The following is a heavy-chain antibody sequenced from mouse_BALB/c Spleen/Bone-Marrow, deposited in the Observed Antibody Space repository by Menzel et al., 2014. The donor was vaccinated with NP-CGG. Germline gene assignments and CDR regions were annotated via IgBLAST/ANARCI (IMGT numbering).Heavy chain of an antibody. CDR3: ARKSQRAYDSMNY. CDR1: GYTFTSYY. J-gene: IGHJ4*01. CDR2: IYPGDFNT. Sequence: QVQLQQSGPELVKPGASVMISCKASGYTFTSYYIHWVRQRPGQGLEWIGWIYPGDFNTKFNEKFKGKATLTADKSSSTAPMQLSSLTSEDSAVYFCARKSQRAYDSMNYWGQGTSVTVSS. V-gene: IGHV1S56*01. D-gene: IGHD2-4*01.